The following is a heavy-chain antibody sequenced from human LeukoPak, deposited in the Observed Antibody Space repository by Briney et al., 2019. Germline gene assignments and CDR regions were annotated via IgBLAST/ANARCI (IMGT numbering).Heavy chain of an antibody. J-gene: IGHJ4*02. D-gene: IGHD6-6*01. CDR1: GFIVSNNY. CDR3: ARGHGGSSSHRYSDY. V-gene: IGHV3-66*01. CDR2: IYASGIT. Sequence: PGGSLRLSCVASGFIVSNNYMSWVRQAPGKGLEWVSVIYASGITYYADSVKGRFTISGDNSKSTLYFQMNSLRAEDTAVYYCARGHGGSSSHRYSDYWGQGTQVTVSS.